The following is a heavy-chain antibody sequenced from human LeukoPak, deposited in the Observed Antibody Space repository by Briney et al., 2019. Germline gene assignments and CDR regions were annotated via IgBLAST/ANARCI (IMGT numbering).Heavy chain of an antibody. CDR3: ARGGALDI. J-gene: IGHJ3*02. Sequence: GGSLRLSCATSGFTFSSHWMNWVRQAPGKGLEWGANIKQDGSEKYYVDSVKGRFTISRDNAKKSLYLQMNSLRAEDTAVYYCARGGALDIWGQGTMVTVSS. CDR1: GFTFSSHW. V-gene: IGHV3-7*01. CDR2: IKQDGSEK.